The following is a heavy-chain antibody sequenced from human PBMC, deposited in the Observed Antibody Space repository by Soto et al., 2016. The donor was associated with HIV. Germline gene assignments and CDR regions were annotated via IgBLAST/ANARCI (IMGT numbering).Heavy chain of an antibody. CDR1: GFTFANYA. V-gene: IGHV3-23*01. CDR2: INGNGDRA. D-gene: IGHD5-12*01. J-gene: IGHJ4*02. Sequence: EVQLLESGGDLIQPGGSLRLSCAGSGFTFANYAMNWVRQAPGKGPEWVSVINGNGDRAYYADFVEGRFTISRENSNNMMFLEMTNLRVDDTAIYYCAKGARSSGSWPFRYWGQGARVIVSS. CDR3: AKGARSSGSWPFRY.